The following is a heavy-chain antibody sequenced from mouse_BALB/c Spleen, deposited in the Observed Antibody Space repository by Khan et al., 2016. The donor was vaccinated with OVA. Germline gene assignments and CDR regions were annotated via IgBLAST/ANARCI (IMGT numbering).Heavy chain of an antibody. J-gene: IGHJ4*01. CDR2: INTYTGEP. CDR1: GYTFTNYG. CDR3: TRRISYFALDY. D-gene: IGHD2-4*01. Sequence: QIQLVQSGPELKKPGETVKISCKAAGYTFTNYGMNWVKQAPGKGLKWMGWINTYTGEPTYADDFKGRFAFSLETSANTAYLQINNLKNEDTATXFCTRRISYFALDYWGQGTSVTVSS. V-gene: IGHV9-3-1*01.